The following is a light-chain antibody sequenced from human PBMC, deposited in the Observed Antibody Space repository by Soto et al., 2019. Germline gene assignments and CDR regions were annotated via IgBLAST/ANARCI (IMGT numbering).Light chain of an antibody. CDR1: QSVSSN. Sequence: EIVMTQSPATLSVSPWERATLSCRASQSVSSNLAWYQQKPGQAPRLLIYGASNRATGIPARFSGSGSGTDFTLTISSLEPEDFAVYYCQQRSNWLTFGGGTKVDI. J-gene: IGKJ4*01. CDR2: GAS. CDR3: QQRSNWLT. V-gene: IGKV3-11*01.